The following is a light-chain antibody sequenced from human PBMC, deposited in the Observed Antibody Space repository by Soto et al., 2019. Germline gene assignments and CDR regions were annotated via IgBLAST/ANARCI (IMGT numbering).Light chain of an antibody. CDR3: QQRSNWPPWT. Sequence: EIVLTQSPATLSLSPGERATLSCRASQSVSSYLAWYQQKPGQAPRLLIYDASNRATGIPARFSASGSGTDFTLTISSLEPEDFAVYYWQQRSNWPPWTFGQGTKVEI. J-gene: IGKJ1*01. CDR2: DAS. CDR1: QSVSSY. V-gene: IGKV3-11*01.